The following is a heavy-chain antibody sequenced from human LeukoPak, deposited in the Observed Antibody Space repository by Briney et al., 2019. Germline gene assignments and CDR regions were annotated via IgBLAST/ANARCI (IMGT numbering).Heavy chain of an antibody. Sequence: SETLSLTCTVSSGSINSGDNHWSWIRQPPGKGLEWIGFIYYDGTTYYTPSLKSRISISVDTSRNQFSLNLRSVTAADTAVYYCARVGRKNGYYTPGDFDIWGQGRLVTVSS. CDR3: ARVGRKNGYYTPGDFDI. J-gene: IGHJ3*02. D-gene: IGHD3-3*01. CDR1: SGSINSGDNH. CDR2: IYYDGTT. V-gene: IGHV4-30-4*01.